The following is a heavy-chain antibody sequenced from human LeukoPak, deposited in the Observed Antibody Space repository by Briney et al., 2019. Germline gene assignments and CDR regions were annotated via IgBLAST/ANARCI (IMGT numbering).Heavy chain of an antibody. CDR2: ISGSGGSS. CDR1: GFTFSSYA. CDR3: ASTSWELPDY. Sequence: GGSLRLSCAASGFTFSSYAISWVRQAPGKGLDWVSAISGSGGSSYYRDSVKGRFTISRDNSKNTLYLQMNSLRAEDTAVYHCASTSWELPDYWGQGTLVTVSS. D-gene: IGHD1-26*01. V-gene: IGHV3-23*01. J-gene: IGHJ4*02.